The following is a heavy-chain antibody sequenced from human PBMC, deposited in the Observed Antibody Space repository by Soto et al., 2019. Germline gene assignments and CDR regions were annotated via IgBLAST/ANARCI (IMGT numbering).Heavy chain of an antibody. J-gene: IGHJ6*03. D-gene: IGHD3-10*01. V-gene: IGHV3-23*01. CDR3: AKDFGNYYYYYYMDV. CDR1: GFTFSSYA. Sequence: PGGSLRLSCAASGFTFSSYAMSWVRQAPGKGLERVSAISGSGGSTYYADSVKGRFTISRDNSKNTLYLQMNSLRAEDTAVYYCAKDFGNYYYYYYMDVWGKGTTVTVSS. CDR2: ISGSGGST.